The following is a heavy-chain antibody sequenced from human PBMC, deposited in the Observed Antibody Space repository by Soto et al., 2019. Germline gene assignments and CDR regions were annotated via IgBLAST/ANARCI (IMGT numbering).Heavy chain of an antibody. J-gene: IGHJ4*02. V-gene: IGHV1-46*03. CDR2: INPRDGAT. D-gene: IGHD2-15*01. CDR3: TRRGYCSGGSCPLGFDY. CDR1: GNTFTTYF. Sequence: QVQLVQSGAEVTKPGASVKVSCKASGNTFTTYFVHWVRQAPGQGLDRMGVINPRDGATSYAQKFQGRVTMTRDTSTSTVYMELSSLRSEDTAMYYCTRRGYCSGGSCPLGFDYWGQGTLVTVSS.